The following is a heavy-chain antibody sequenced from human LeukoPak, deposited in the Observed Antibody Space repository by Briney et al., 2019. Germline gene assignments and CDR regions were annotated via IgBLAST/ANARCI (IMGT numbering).Heavy chain of an antibody. CDR1: GGSFSGYY. D-gene: IGHD3-22*01. J-gene: IGHJ4*02. CDR2: INHSGST. V-gene: IGHV4-34*01. CDR3: ARDDFDNSGYRPFYF. Sequence: SETLSLTCAVYGGSFSGYYWSRIRQPPGKGREWIGEINHSGSTNYNPSLKSRVTISVDTSKNQFSLRLTSVTAADTAVYYCARDDFDNSGYRPFYFWGQGSLVTVSS.